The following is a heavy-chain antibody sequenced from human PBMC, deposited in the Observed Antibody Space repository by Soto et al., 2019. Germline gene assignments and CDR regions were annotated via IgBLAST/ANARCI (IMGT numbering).Heavy chain of an antibody. V-gene: IGHV4-31*03. CDR2: IFYTGST. J-gene: IGHJ4*02. CDR3: ARLDYGDSAFDS. Sequence: TLSLTCSVSGGSINSASYHWSWLRQHPGKGLEFIGYIFYTGSTYYNPSLETRVTISVDTSKNHVSLRLNAVTAADTAVYYCARLDYGDSAFDSWGQGTLVTVSS. D-gene: IGHD4-17*01. CDR1: GGSINSASYH.